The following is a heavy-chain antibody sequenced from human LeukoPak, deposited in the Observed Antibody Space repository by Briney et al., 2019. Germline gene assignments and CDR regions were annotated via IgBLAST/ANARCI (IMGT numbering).Heavy chain of an antibody. CDR3: ARDGTYCSSTSCYPYGMDV. J-gene: IGHJ6*02. D-gene: IGHD2-2*01. Sequence: GGSLRLSCAASGFIFNTYWMTWVRQTPGKGLEWVANIKPDGGEKKYVDSVKGRFTISRDNAEDSLYLQMNSLRAEDTAVYYCARDGTYCSSTSCYPYGMDVWGQGTTVTVSS. CDR2: IKPDGGEK. V-gene: IGHV3-7*01. CDR1: GFIFNTYW.